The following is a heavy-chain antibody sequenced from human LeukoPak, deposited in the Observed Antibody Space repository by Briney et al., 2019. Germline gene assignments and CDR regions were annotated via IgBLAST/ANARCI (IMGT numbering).Heavy chain of an antibody. V-gene: IGHV4-59*01. CDR2: IYYSGST. CDR1: GGSISSYY. D-gene: IGHD2-15*01. J-gene: IGHJ4*02. CDR3: ARELYCSGGSCYHRGYFDY. Sequence: SETLSLTCTVSGGSISSYYWSWIRQPPGKGLEWIGYIYYSGSTNCNPSLKSRVTISVDTSKNQFSLKLSSVTAADTAVYYCARELYCSGGSCYHRGYFDYWGQGTLVTVSS.